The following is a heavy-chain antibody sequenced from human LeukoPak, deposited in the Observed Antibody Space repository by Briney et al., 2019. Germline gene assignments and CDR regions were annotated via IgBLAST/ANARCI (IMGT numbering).Heavy chain of an antibody. CDR3: ARQVGDTYYHGSGSYKVDY. CDR1: GGSISSSSYY. V-gene: IGHV4-39*01. CDR2: IYYSGST. J-gene: IGHJ4*02. Sequence: SETLSLTCTVSGGSISSSSYYWGWIRQPPGKGLEWIGSIYYSGSTYYNPSLKSRVTISVDTSKNQFSLKLSSVTAADTAVYYCARQVGDTYYHGSGSYKVDYWGQGTLVTVSS. D-gene: IGHD3-10*01.